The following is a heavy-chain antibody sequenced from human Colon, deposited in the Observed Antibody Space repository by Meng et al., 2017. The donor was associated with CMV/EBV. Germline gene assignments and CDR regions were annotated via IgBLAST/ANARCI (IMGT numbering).Heavy chain of an antibody. CDR2: ISGDNEKT. CDR3: ARERLFGHTFDI. J-gene: IGHJ3*02. CDR1: GGTFSSYT. D-gene: IGHD3-3*01. V-gene: IGHV1-18*01. Sequence: ASVKVSCKASGGTFSSYTISWVRQAPGQGPEWMGWISGDNEKTSYAQKFQGRVTVTKDTSTTTVYMELRSLRPDDTAVYYCARERLFGHTFDIWGQGTMVTVSS.